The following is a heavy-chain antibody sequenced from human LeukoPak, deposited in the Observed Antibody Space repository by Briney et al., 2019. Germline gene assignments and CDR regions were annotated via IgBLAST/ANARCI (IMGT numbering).Heavy chain of an antibody. V-gene: IGHV3-21*04. D-gene: IGHD3-22*01. Sequence: MSGGSLRLSCAASGFTFSSSAMNWVRQAPGKGLEWVSSINNVGSHIYYADSVKGRFTISRDNAKNSLYLQMNSLRAEDTALYYCAKVYYYDSSGPFDYWGQGTLVTVSS. CDR1: GFTFSSSA. CDR3: AKVYYYDSSGPFDY. CDR2: INNVGSHI. J-gene: IGHJ4*02.